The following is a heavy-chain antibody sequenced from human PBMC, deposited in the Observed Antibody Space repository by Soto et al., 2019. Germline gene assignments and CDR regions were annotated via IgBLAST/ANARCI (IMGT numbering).Heavy chain of an antibody. V-gene: IGHV3-48*03. J-gene: IGHJ4*02. D-gene: IGHD3-3*01. Sequence: GGSLRLSCAVSGFTFSSYEMNWVRQDPGKGLEWVSYISSGGSTIYYADSVKGRCTISRDNTKNSLYIQMNSLRAEDTALYYCARGALWSGYPIDYWGLGTLVTVSS. CDR3: ARGALWSGYPIDY. CDR1: GFTFSSYE. CDR2: ISSGGSTI.